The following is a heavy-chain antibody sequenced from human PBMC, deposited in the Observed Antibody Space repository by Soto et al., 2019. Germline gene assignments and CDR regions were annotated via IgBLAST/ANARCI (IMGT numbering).Heavy chain of an antibody. CDR1: RYTCTSYG. Sequence: ASVKVSCKASRYTCTSYGISSVRHAPGQGLEWMGWISAYNGNTNYAQKLQGRVTMTTDTSTSTADMELRRLRSDDTAVYYCSLTYGFWKGFSSSRFDPWGQGILGTVSS. CDR3: SLTYGFWKGFSSSRFDP. D-gene: IGHD3-3*01. V-gene: IGHV1-18*01. CDR2: ISAYNGNT. J-gene: IGHJ5*02.